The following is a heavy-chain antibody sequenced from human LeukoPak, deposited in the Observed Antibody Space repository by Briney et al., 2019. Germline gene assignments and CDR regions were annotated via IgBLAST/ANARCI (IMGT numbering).Heavy chain of an antibody. CDR2: ISSSGSTI. CDR3: ARVPYGDYDHVDY. D-gene: IGHD4-17*01. Sequence: GGSLRLSCAASGFSFSTYGMHWVRQAPGKGLEWVSYISSSGSTIYYADSVKGRFTISRDNAKNSLYLQMNSLRAEDTAVYYCARVPYGDYDHVDYWGQGTLVTVSS. CDR1: GFSFSTYG. J-gene: IGHJ4*02. V-gene: IGHV3-48*04.